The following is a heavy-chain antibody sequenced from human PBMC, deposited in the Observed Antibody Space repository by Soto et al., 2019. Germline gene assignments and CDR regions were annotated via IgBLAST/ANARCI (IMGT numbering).Heavy chain of an antibody. D-gene: IGHD6-6*01. CDR2: INAGNGNT. CDR1: GYTFTSYA. V-gene: IGHV1-3*01. CDR3: ARVAAARPAYGMDV. J-gene: IGHJ6*02. Sequence: VKVSCKASGYTFTSYAMHWVRQAPGQRLEWMGWINAGNGNTKYSQKFQGRVTITRDTSASTAYMELSSLRSEDTAVYYCARVAAARPAYGMDVWGQGTTVTVSS.